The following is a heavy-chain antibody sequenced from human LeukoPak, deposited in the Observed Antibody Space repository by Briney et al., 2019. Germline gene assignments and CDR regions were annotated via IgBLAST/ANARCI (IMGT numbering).Heavy chain of an antibody. D-gene: IGHD3-22*01. CDR3: ARHAYHDDNSGYYFAY. Sequence: GGSLRLSCATSGFTFSNYAMSWVRQAPGKGLEWVANIKQDGSEKYYVDSVKGRFTISRDNAKNSLYLQMNSLRAEDTAVYYCARHAYHDDNSGYYFAYWGQGTLVTVSS. CDR2: IKQDGSEK. CDR1: GFTFSNYA. J-gene: IGHJ4*02. V-gene: IGHV3-7*01.